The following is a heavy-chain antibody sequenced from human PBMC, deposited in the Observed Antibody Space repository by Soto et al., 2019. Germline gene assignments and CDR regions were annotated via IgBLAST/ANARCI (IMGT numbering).Heavy chain of an antibody. CDR2: IIPIFGTA. V-gene: IGHV1-69*13. CDR3: ARDLKAAVFHWFDP. J-gene: IGHJ5*02. D-gene: IGHD2-15*01. Sequence: VKVSCKASGGTFSSYAISWVRQAPGQGLEWMGGIIPIFGTANYAQKFQGRVTITADESTSTAYMELSSLRSEDTAVYYCARDLKAAVFHWFDPWGQGTLVTVSS. CDR1: GGTFSSYA.